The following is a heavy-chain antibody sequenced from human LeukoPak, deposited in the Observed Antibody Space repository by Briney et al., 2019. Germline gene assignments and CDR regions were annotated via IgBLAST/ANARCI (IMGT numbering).Heavy chain of an antibody. CDR2: IIPIFGTA. CDR1: GGTFSSYA. D-gene: IGHD6-13*01. Sequence: GSSVKLSCQASGGTFSSYAISWVRQAPGQGLEWMGGIIPIFGTANYAQKFQGRVTITADESTSTAYMELSSLRSEDTAVYYCARGIAAAGHRDWGQGTLVTVSS. J-gene: IGHJ4*02. CDR3: ARGIAAAGHRD. V-gene: IGHV1-69*01.